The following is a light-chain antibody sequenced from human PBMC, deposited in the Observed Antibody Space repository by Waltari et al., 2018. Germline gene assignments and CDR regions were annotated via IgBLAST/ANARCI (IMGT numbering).Light chain of an antibody. CDR1: QSVSSY. V-gene: IGKV3-20*01. Sequence: VILTQSPATLSLSPGERATLSCRASQSVSSYLAWYQQKPGQAPRLLIYAASSRATGIPDRFSGSGSGTEFTLTISSLEPEDFAVYYCQNFGSSPYSFGQGTKVEIK. CDR2: AAS. CDR3: QNFGSSPYS. J-gene: IGKJ2*03.